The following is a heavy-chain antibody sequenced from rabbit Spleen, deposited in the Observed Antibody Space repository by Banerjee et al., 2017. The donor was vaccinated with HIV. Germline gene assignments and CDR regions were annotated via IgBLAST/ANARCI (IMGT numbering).Heavy chain of an antibody. J-gene: IGHJ4*01. V-gene: IGHV1S7*01. CDR3: VRDRANIGGDYGPYYFDL. CDR2: IVPIFGVT. D-gene: IGHD2-1*01. Sequence: QLVESGGGLVQPGGSLKLSCKASGFDFSTYSMSWVRQAPGKGLEWIGYIVPIFGVTYYANWVNGRFTISSHNAQNTLYLELNSLTVADTATYFCVRDRANIGGDYGPYYFDLWGQGTLVTVS. CDR1: GFDFSTYS.